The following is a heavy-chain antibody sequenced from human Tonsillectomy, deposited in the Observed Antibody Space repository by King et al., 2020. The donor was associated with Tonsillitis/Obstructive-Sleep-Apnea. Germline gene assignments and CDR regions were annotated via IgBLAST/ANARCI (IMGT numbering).Heavy chain of an antibody. CDR3: AKDTGWYYGLRYYDMDV. Sequence: QLVQSGGVVVQPGGSLRLSCAASGFTFDDYTIHWVRQAPGKGLEWVSLISWDGGNTYYADSVKGRFNISRDNSKNSLYLQMNSLRTEDTALYYCAKDTGWYYGLRYYDMDVWGQGTTVTVSS. V-gene: IGHV3-43*01. CDR1: GFTFDDYT. CDR2: ISWDGGNT. D-gene: IGHD6-19*01. J-gene: IGHJ6*02.